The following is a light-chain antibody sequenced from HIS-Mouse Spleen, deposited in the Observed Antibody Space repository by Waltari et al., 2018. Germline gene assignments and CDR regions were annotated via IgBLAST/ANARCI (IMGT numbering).Light chain of an antibody. J-gene: IGLJ3*02. CDR1: SSDVGSYHL. V-gene: IGLV2-23*01. Sequence: QSALTQPASVSGSPGQSITISCPGPSSDVGSYHLVPWYQQHPGKAPKLMIYEGSKRPSGVSNRFSGSKSGNTASLTISGLQAEDEADYYCCSYAGSSTYWVFGGGTKLTVL. CDR3: CSYAGSSTYWV. CDR2: EGS.